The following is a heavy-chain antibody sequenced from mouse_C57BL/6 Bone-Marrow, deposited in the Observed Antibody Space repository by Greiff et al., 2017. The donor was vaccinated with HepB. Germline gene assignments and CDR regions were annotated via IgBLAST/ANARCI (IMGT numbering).Heavy chain of an antibody. V-gene: IGHV1-66*01. CDR3: ARESLGAMDY. D-gene: IGHD3-3*01. Sequence: QVQLKESGPELVKPGASVKISCKASGYSFTSYYIHWVKQRPGQGLEWIGWIYPGSGNTKYNEKFKGKATLTADTSSSTAYMQLSSLTSEDSAVYYCARESLGAMDYWGQGTSVTVSS. CDR1: GYSFTSYY. J-gene: IGHJ4*01. CDR2: IYPGSGNT.